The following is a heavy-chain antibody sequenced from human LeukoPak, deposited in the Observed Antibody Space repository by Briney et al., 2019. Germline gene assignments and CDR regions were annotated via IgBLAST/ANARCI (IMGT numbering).Heavy chain of an antibody. D-gene: IGHD3-16*01. CDR3: ARGDAGGSRYYYYYMDV. Sequence: SETLSLTCIVSGGSISSYYWSWIRQPAGKGLEWIGRIYTSGSTNYNPSLKSRVTMSVDTSKNQFSLKLSSVTAADTAVYYCARGDAGGSRYYYYYMDVWGKGTTVTISS. J-gene: IGHJ6*03. CDR2: IYTSGST. CDR1: GGSISSYY. V-gene: IGHV4-4*07.